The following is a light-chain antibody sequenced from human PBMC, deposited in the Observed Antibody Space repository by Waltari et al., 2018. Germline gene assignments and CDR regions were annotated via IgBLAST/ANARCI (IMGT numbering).Light chain of an antibody. CDR2: DAP. Sequence: EIVLTQSPATLSLSPGERATLSCGASQSVRSHYLAWYQQKPDLAPRLLIYDAPSRATGIPDRFSGSGSGTDFTLTISRLEPEDFAVYYCQQYGSSPRTFGGGTKVEIK. CDR1: QSVRSHY. V-gene: IGKV3D-20*01. J-gene: IGKJ4*01. CDR3: QQYGSSPRT.